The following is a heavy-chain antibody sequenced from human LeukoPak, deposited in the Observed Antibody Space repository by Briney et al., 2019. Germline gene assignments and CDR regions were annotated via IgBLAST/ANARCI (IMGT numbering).Heavy chain of an antibody. CDR3: AKSFRSTSLDY. V-gene: IGHV3-30*02. Sequence: GGSLRLSCAASGFTFSSYGFHWVRQAPGKGLEWVAFIRYDGSQKYYADSVKGRFTISRDNSRNTLYLQMNSLRAGDTAVYYCAKSFRSTSLDYWGQGTLVTVSS. J-gene: IGHJ4*02. D-gene: IGHD2-2*01. CDR2: IRYDGSQK. CDR1: GFTFSSYG.